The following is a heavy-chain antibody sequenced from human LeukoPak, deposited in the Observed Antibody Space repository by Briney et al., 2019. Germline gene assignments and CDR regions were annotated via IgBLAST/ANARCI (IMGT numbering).Heavy chain of an antibody. J-gene: IGHJ3*02. V-gene: IGHV1-3*01. CDR2: INAGNGNT. CDR3: AILVGATIRPDDAFDI. D-gene: IGHD1-26*01. CDR1: GYTFTSYA. Sequence: GVSVKVSCEASGYTFTSYAMHWVRQAPGQRLEWMGWINAGNGNTKYSQKFQGRVTITRDTSASTAYMELSSLRSEDTAVYYCAILVGATIRPDDAFDIWGQGTMVTVSS.